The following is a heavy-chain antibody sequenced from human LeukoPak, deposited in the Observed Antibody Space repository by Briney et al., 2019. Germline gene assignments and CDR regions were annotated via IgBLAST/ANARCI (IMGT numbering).Heavy chain of an antibody. CDR3: ASGSYYLSY. V-gene: IGHV4-34*01. CDR1: GGSFSGYY. CDR2: INHSGST. J-gene: IGHJ4*02. Sequence: LETLSLTCAVYGGSFSGYYWSWIRQPPGKGLEWIGEINHSGSTNYNPSLKSRVTISVDTSKNQFSLKLSSVTAADTAVYYCASGSYYLSYWGQGTLVTVSS. D-gene: IGHD1-26*01.